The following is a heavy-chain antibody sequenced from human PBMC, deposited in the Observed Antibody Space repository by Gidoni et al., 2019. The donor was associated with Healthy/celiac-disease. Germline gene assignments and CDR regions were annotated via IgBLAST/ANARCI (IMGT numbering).Heavy chain of an antibody. J-gene: IGHJ5*02. V-gene: IGHV1-69*01. CDR1: GGTFSSYA. D-gene: IGHD3-22*01. Sequence: VQLVQSGAEVKKPASSVKFSCTASGGTFSSYAISWVRQAPGQGLEWMGGIIPIFGTANYAQKFQGRVTITADEATSTAYMELSRLRSEDTAVYYCARGGSGYWVWFDPWGQGTLVTVSS. CDR3: ARGGSGYWVWFDP. CDR2: IIPIFGTA.